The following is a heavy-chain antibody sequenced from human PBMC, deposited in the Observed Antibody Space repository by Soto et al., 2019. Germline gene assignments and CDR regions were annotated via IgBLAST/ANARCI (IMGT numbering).Heavy chain of an antibody. J-gene: IGHJ6*02. D-gene: IGHD5-12*01. CDR3: ARDTVATTRGPYYYDYGMDV. Sequence: QVQLVESGGGVVQPGRSLRLSCAASGFTFSSYGMHWVRQAPGKGLEWVAVIWYDGSNKYYADSVKGRFTISRDNSKNTLYLQMNSLRAEDTAVYYCARDTVATTRGPYYYDYGMDVWGQGTTVTVSS. CDR1: GFTFSSYG. CDR2: IWYDGSNK. V-gene: IGHV3-33*01.